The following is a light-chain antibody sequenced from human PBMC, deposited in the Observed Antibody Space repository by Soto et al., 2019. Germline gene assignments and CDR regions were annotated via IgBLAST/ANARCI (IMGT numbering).Light chain of an antibody. V-gene: IGKV1-39*01. J-gene: IGKJ1*01. Sequence: DIQMTQSPSSLSASVGDRVTITCRASQSISSYLNWYQQKPGKAPKLLSYAASSLQSGVPSRFSVSVSGTDFNLTISSLQPEDFAPYYCQQRYSTLWPFGEGTKVEIK. CDR2: AAS. CDR3: QQRYSTLWP. CDR1: QSISSY.